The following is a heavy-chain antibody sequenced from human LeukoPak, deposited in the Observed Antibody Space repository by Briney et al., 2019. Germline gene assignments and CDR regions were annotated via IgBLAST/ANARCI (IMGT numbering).Heavy chain of an antibody. V-gene: IGHV3-66*04. Sequence: GSLSPPCGASGFTVSSKYMSWVRQAPGKGLERVSVIYSGGSTYYAESVKNRFTIPRDNSKNTLYLQMNSLRAEDTAVYYCARLPRGIAVARDYWGQGTLVTVSS. D-gene: IGHD6-19*01. J-gene: IGHJ4*02. CDR3: ARLPRGIAVARDY. CDR2: IYSGGST. CDR1: GFTVSSKY.